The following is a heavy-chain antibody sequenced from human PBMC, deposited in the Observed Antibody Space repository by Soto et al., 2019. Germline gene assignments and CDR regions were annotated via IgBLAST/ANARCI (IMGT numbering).Heavy chain of an antibody. Sequence: VGSLRLSCAASGFTFSSYAMHWVRQAPGKGLEWVAVISYDGSNKYYADSVKGRFTISRDNSKNTLYLQMNSLRAEDTAVYYCARDIYSGSYYGAFDIWGQGTMVTVSS. CDR2: ISYDGSNK. J-gene: IGHJ3*02. D-gene: IGHD1-26*01. CDR3: ARDIYSGSYYGAFDI. CDR1: GFTFSSYA. V-gene: IGHV3-30-3*01.